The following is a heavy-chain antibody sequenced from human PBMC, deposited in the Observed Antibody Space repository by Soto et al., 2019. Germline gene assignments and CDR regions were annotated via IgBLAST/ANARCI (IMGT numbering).Heavy chain of an antibody. J-gene: IGHJ6*02. V-gene: IGHV3-23*01. CDR2: ISGSGVST. Sequence: PGESLKISCAASGFTFSRNAMSWVRQAPGKGLEWVSAISGSGVSTYYADYVKGRFTISRDNSKNTLYLQMNSLRAEDTAVYYCAKEGYSHYYYGMDVWGQWTTVTVSS. D-gene: IGHD6-13*01. CDR1: GFTFSRNA. CDR3: AKEGYSHYYYGMDV.